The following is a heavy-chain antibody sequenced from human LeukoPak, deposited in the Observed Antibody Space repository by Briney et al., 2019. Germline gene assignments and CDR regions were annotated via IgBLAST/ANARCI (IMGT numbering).Heavy chain of an antibody. CDR3: ARHRGSGGRYYYYYGMDV. Sequence: GESLKISCKGSGYSFTSYWIGWVRQIPGKGLEWMGIIYPGDSDTRYSPSFQGQVTISADKSISTAYLQWSSLKASDTAMYYCARHRGSGGRYYYYYGMDVWGQGTTVTVSS. V-gene: IGHV5-51*01. J-gene: IGHJ6*02. CDR1: GYSFTSYW. D-gene: IGHD2-15*01. CDR2: IYPGDSDT.